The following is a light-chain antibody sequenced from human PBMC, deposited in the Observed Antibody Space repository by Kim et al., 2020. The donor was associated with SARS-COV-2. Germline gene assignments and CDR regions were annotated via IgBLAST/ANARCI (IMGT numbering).Light chain of an antibody. CDR2: SRN. J-gene: IGLJ2*01. CDR3: KSRDSSGNVV. V-gene: IGLV3-19*01. Sequence: VALGQTGRITCQGDIIRSYYASWYQQKPGQAPVLVIYSRNNRPSVIPDRFSGATSGNTASLTITGAQAEDDADYYSKSRDSSGNVVFGGGTKLTVL. CDR1: IIRSYY.